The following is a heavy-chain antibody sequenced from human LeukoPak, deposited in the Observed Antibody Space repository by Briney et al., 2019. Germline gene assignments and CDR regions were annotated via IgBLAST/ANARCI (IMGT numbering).Heavy chain of an antibody. J-gene: IGHJ4*02. D-gene: IGHD3-9*01. CDR3: ARMSFDILTGYYIGIDY. CDR1: GFTFSSYG. CDR2: ISGSGGTT. V-gene: IGHV3-23*01. Sequence: GGTLRLSCAASGFTFSSYGMNWVRQAPGKGLEWVSGISGSGGTTYYADSVKGRFTISRDNSKNTLYLQMNRLRAEDTAVYYCARMSFDILTGYYIGIDYWGQGTLVTVSS.